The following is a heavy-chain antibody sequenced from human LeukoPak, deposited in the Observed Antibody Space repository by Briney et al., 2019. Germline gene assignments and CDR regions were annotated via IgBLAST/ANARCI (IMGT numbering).Heavy chain of an antibody. Sequence: ASVKVSCKASGYTFTGYYMHWVRQAPGQGLEWMGWINPNSGGTNYAQKFQGRVTMTRDTSISTAYMELSRLRSDDTAVYYCARVYHFDYYYYYGMDVWGQGTTVTVSS. CDR3: ARVYHFDYYYYYGMDV. D-gene: IGHD2/OR15-2a*01. CDR1: GYTFTGYY. CDR2: INPNSGGT. J-gene: IGHJ6*02. V-gene: IGHV1-2*02.